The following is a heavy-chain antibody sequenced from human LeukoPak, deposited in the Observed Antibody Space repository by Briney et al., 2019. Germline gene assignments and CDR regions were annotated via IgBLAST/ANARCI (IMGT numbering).Heavy chain of an antibody. J-gene: IGHJ4*02. CDR2: ISYDGSNK. CDR1: GFTFSSYG. D-gene: IGHD3-22*01. CDR3: AKSSYYYDSSGYYDY. Sequence: SGGSLRLSCAASGFTFSSYGMHWVRQAPGKGLEWVAVISYDGSNKYYADSVKGRFINSRDNSKNTLYLQMNSLRAEDTAVYYCAKSSYYYDSSGYYDYWGQGTLVTVSS. V-gene: IGHV3-30*18.